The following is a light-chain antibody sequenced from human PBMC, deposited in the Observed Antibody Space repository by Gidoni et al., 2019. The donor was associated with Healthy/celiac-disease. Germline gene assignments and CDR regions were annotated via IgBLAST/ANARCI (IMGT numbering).Light chain of an antibody. V-gene: IGLV1-40*01. CDR3: QSYDNSLSGPVV. J-gene: IGLJ2*01. CDR1: RSNIGAGYD. Sequence: QSVMTQTPSVSGAPGQRVTISCTGSRSNIGAGYDVHGYQQRPGTSPKLLIYGNNNRPSGFPDRFSVSKSGTSASLAITGLQAEDEAAYFCQSYDNSLSGPVVFGGGTELSVL. CDR2: GNN.